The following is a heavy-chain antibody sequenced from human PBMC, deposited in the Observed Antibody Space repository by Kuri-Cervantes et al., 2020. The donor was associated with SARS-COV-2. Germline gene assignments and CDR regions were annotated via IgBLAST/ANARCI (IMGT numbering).Heavy chain of an antibody. D-gene: IGHD4-23*01. Sequence: GSLRLSCTVFGGSVNSYYWTWIRQPPGKGLEWVGSIYYTGTTNYNPSLKSRVTMSIDTSKNQFSLKLSSVTAADTAVYYCARHFYGGNAIFQYWGQGTLVTVSS. CDR3: ARHFYGGNAIFQY. J-gene: IGHJ4*02. V-gene: IGHV4-59*08. CDR2: IYYTGTT. CDR1: GGSVNSYY.